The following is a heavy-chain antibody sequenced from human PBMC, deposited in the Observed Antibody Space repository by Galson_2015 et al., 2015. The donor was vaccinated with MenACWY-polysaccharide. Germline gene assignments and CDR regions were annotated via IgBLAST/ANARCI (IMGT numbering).Heavy chain of an antibody. CDR1: GYTFTSYD. CDR2: MNPNSGNT. J-gene: IGHJ4*02. V-gene: IGHV1-8*01. Sequence: SVKVSCKASGYTFTSYDINWVRQATGQGLEWMGWMNPNSGNTGYAQKFQGRVTMTRNTSISTAYMELSSLRSEDTAVYYCARAGYSGYDLGYWGQGTLVTVSS. D-gene: IGHD5-12*01. CDR3: ARAGYSGYDLGY.